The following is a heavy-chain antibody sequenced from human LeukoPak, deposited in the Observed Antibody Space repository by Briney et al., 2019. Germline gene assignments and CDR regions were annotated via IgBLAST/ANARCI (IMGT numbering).Heavy chain of an antibody. CDR3: ARGGSAWDNPFDY. J-gene: IGHJ4*02. CDR1: GYTFIGYY. CDR2: INPNGGRI. Sequence: ASVKVSCTASGYTFIGYYIHWVRQAPGQGLEWMGWINPNGGRINYAQKFQGRVTMTRDTSISTAYMELSRLRADDTAVFYCARGGSAWDNPFDYWGQGALVTVSS. D-gene: IGHD6-19*01. V-gene: IGHV1-2*02.